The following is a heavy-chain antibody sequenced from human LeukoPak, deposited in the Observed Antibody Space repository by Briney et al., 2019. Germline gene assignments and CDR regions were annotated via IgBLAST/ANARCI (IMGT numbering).Heavy chain of an antibody. J-gene: IGHJ4*02. Sequence: PETLSLTCTVSGGSITSSSYYWGWIRQPPGKGLEWIGSIYYSGSTYYNPSLKTRVTISVDTSKNHFPLKLSSVTAADTAVYYCARSGSGYLRYYFDYWGQGTLVTVSS. CDR3: ARSGSGYLRYYFDY. CDR1: GGSITSSSYY. V-gene: IGHV4-39*06. D-gene: IGHD5-12*01. CDR2: IYYSGST.